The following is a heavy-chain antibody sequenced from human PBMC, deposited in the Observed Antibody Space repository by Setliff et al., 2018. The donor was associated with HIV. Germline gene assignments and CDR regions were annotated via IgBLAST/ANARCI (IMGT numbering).Heavy chain of an antibody. CDR1: GGAIDDINW. D-gene: IGHD6-13*01. J-gene: IGHJ6*02. CDR3: AREDGSSWSYDRFYYYGLDV. Sequence: PSETLSLTCAVSGGAIDDINWWNWVRQSPGKGLEWIGEIYHSGTTNYNPSLKSRVTISVDKSKNQFSLKLTSVTAADTAVYYCAREDGSSWSYDRFYYYGLDVWGQGITVTVSS. V-gene: IGHV4-4*02. CDR2: IYHSGTT.